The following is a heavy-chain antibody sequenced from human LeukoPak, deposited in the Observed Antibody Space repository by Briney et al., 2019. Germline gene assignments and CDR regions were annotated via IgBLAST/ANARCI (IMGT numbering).Heavy chain of an antibody. V-gene: IGHV4-34*11. CDR1: GGSFSGYY. Sequence: SETLSLTCAVYGGSFSGYYWSWIRQPPGKGLEWIGYIHYSGSTNLNPPLKSRVTISVDTSKNQFSLNLSSVTAADTAVYFCARERGYYDYWGQGTLVTVSS. D-gene: IGHD3-10*01. CDR2: IHYSGST. CDR3: ARERGYYDY. J-gene: IGHJ4*02.